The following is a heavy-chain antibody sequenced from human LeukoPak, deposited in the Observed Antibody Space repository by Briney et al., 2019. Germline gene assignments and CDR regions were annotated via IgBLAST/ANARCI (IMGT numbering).Heavy chain of an antibody. CDR3: AKQRYSSSDFDY. CDR2: IYTSGST. D-gene: IGHD6-6*01. CDR1: GGSISSYY. J-gene: IGHJ4*02. V-gene: IGHV4-4*09. Sequence: SETPSLTCTVSGGSISSYYWSWIRQPPGKGLEWIGYIYTSGSTNYTPSLKSRVTISVDTSKNRFSLKLSSVTAADTAVYYCAKQRYSSSDFDYWGQGTLVTVSS.